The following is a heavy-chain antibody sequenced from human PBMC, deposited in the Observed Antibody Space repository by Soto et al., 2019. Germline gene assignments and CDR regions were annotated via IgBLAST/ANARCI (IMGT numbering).Heavy chain of an antibody. J-gene: IGHJ6*02. CDR3: ARGRGELHDNYHYYGMAV. Sequence: SQTLSLTCAISGDSVSSNSAAWNWIRQSPSRGLEWLGRTYYRSKWYNDYAVSVKSRITINPDTSKNQFSLQLNSVTPEDTAVYYCARGRGELHDNYHYYGMAVWGQGTTVIVSS. D-gene: IGHD1-26*01. CDR1: GDSVSSNSAA. V-gene: IGHV6-1*01. CDR2: TYYRSKWYN.